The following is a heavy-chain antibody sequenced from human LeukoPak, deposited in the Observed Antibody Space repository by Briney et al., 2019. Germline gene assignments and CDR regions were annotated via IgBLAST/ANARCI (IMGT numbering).Heavy chain of an antibody. CDR3: ARESETSGWYDY. Sequence: GGSLRLSCAAPGFIFDNYAIHGVRQAPGKGLVWVSLISGDGGSTFYADSVRGRFTISRENTRKSLSVQMSSLRSEDTALYYCARESETSGWYDYWGQGTLVTVSS. J-gene: IGHJ4*02. CDR1: GFIFDNYA. CDR2: ISGDGGST. D-gene: IGHD6-19*01. V-gene: IGHV3-43*02.